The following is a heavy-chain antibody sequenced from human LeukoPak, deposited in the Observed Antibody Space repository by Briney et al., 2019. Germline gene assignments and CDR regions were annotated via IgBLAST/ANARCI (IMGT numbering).Heavy chain of an antibody. CDR2: ISGRSSTI. CDR1: AFTFSDYS. J-gene: IGHJ4*02. Sequence: GGSLRLSCAASAFTFSDYSMNWVRQAPGKGLEWVSYISGRSSTIYYADSVRGRFRISRDDARDSLYLQMNSLRAEDTAVYYCVRLRRNSDTSGFYYYYDFWGQGTLVTVSS. CDR3: VRLRRNSDTSGFYYYYDF. V-gene: IGHV3-48*04. D-gene: IGHD3-22*01.